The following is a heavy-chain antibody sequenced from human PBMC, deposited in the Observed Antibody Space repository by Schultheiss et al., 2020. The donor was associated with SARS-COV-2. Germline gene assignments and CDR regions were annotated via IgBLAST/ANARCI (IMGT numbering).Heavy chain of an antibody. CDR3: ARVGVPAAIRGAYYYYGMDV. Sequence: SVKVSCKASGGTFSSYAISWVRQAPGQGLEWMGGIIPIFGTANYAQKFQGRVTITADESTSTAYMELSSLRSEDTAVYYCARVGVPAAIRGAYYYYGMDVWGQGTTVTVSS. V-gene: IGHV1-69*13. CDR1: GGTFSSYA. CDR2: IIPIFGTA. J-gene: IGHJ6*02. D-gene: IGHD2-2*02.